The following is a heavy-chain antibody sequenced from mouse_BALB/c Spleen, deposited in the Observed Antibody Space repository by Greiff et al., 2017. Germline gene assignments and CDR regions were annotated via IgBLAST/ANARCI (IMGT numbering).Heavy chain of an antibody. V-gene: IGHV14-3*02. CDR1: GFNIKDTY. D-gene: IGHD2-2*01. CDR3: ARIYYGYDHWYFDV. Sequence: EVQVVESGAELVKPGASVKLSCTASGFNIKDTYMHWVKQRPEQGLEWIGRIDPANGNTKYDPKFQGKATITADTSSNTAYLQLSSLTSEDTAVYYCARIYYGYDHWYFDVWGAGTTVTVSS. J-gene: IGHJ1*01. CDR2: IDPANGNT.